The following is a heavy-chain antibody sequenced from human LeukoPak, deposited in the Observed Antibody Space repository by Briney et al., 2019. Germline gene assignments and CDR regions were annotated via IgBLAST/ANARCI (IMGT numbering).Heavy chain of an antibody. J-gene: IGHJ4*02. CDR3: TRGSDTIFGVARDGFDH. D-gene: IGHD3-3*01. Sequence: PGGSLRLSCAVSGFTFSNHAMSWVRQAPGKGLEWVGFIRSKPYGGTTEYAASVKGRFTISRDDSKSIAYLQMNSLKTEDTAVYYCTRGSDTIFGVARDGFDHWGQGTLVTVSS. CDR1: GFTFSNHA. V-gene: IGHV3-49*04. CDR2: IRSKPYGGTT.